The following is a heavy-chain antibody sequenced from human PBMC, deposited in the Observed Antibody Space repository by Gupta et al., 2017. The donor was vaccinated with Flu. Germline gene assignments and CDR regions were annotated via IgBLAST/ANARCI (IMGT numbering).Heavy chain of an antibody. CDR1: GFTFSSYA. CDR2: ISGSGYST. D-gene: IGHD2-2*01. CDR3: AKEWAVVVPAAGYCEY. J-gene: IGHJ4*02. Sequence: EVQLLESGGGLVQPGGSLRLSCAASGFTFSSYAMSWVRQAPGKGLEWVSHISGSGYSTDDADSVKGRFSISRDKSKKTLYLQMNSLRAEDTAVYYWAKEWAVVVPAAGYCEYWGQGTLGNGSS. V-gene: IGHV3-23*01.